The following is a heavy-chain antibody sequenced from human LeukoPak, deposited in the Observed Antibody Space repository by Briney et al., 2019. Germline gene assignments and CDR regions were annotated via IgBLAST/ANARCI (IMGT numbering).Heavy chain of an antibody. J-gene: IGHJ6*03. CDR1: GFTFSDYY. V-gene: IGHV3-11*04. D-gene: IGHD4-23*01. Sequence: GGSLRLSCAASGFTFSDYYMSWIRQAPGKGLEWVSYISSSGSTIYYADSVKGRFTISRDNTKNSLYLQMNSLRAEDTAVYYCAKLSARLYYYYYYMDVWGQGTLVTVSS. CDR3: AKLSARLYYYYYYMDV. CDR2: ISSSGSTI.